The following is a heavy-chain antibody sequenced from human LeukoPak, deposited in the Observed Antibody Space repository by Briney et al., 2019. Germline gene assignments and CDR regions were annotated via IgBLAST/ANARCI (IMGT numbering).Heavy chain of an antibody. V-gene: IGHV3-7*03. CDR3: ARDQTPRVPAATGALDY. CDR2: IKQDGSEK. Sequence: GGSLRLSCAASGFTFSSYWMSWVRRAPGKGLEWVANIKQDGSEKYYVDSVKGRFTISRDNAKNSLYLQMNSLRAEDTAVYYCARDQTPRVPAATGALDYWGQGTLVTVSS. CDR1: GFTFSSYW. D-gene: IGHD2-2*01. J-gene: IGHJ4*02.